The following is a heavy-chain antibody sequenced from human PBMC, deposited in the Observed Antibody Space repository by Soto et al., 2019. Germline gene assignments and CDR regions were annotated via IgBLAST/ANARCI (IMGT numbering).Heavy chain of an antibody. V-gene: IGHV4-34*01. CDR3: ARGDLDEAVAGKPLDY. CDR1: GGSFSGYY. J-gene: IGHJ4*02. CDR2: INHSGST. D-gene: IGHD6-19*01. Sequence: PSETLSLTCAVYGGSFSGYYWSWIRQPPGKGLEWIGEINHSGSTNYNPSLKSRVTISVDTSKNQFSLKLSSVTAADTAVYYCARGDLDEAVAGKPLDYWGQGTLVTVSS.